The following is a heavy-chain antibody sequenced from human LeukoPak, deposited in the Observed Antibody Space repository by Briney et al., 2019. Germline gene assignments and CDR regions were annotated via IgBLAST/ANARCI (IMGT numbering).Heavy chain of an antibody. J-gene: IGHJ6*03. V-gene: IGHV3-23*01. CDR3: AKDPVVPAYYYYYYMDV. D-gene: IGHD2-2*01. CDR1: EFTFSTYC. CDR2: ISGSGGST. Sequence: PGRSLRLSCAASEFTFSTYCMHWVRQAPGKGLEWVSAISGSGGSTYYADSVKGRFTISRDNSKNTLYLQMNNLRAEDTAVYYCAKDPVVPAYYYYYYMDVWGKGTTVTVSS.